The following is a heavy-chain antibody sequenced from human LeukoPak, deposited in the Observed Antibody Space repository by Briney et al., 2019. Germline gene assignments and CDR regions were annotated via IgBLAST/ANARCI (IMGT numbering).Heavy chain of an antibody. Sequence: GSLRLSCAASGFTFSSYEMNWVRQAPGKGLGWVSYISSSGSTIYYADSVKGRFTISRDNAKNSLYLQMNSLRAEDTAVYYCARDSGYGDSNWGQGTLVTVSS. J-gene: IGHJ4*02. D-gene: IGHD4-17*01. V-gene: IGHV3-48*03. CDR2: ISSSGSTI. CDR3: ARDSGYGDSN. CDR1: GFTFSSYE.